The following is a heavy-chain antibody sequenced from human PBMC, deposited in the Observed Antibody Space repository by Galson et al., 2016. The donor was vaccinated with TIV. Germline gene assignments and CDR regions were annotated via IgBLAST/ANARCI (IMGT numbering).Heavy chain of an antibody. Sequence: LSLTCTVSGGSTNSGDYYWSWIRQHPGRGLEWIGYIFHSGNTYYNPSLKSRLSISVDTSNNHVALKLNSVTAADTAVYYCAAGGFCSNSACYYGGLDYWGRGTLVTVSS. J-gene: IGHJ4*02. CDR3: AAGGFCSNSACYYGGLDY. CDR1: GGSTNSGDYY. CDR2: IFHSGNT. V-gene: IGHV4-31*03. D-gene: IGHD2-21*01.